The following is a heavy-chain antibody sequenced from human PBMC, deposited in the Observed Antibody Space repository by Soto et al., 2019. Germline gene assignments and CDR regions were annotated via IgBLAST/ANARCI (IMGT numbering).Heavy chain of an antibody. V-gene: IGHV1-18*01. CDR3: AGMFWFGDLLFDY. D-gene: IGHD3-10*01. Sequence: ASVKVSCKASGYTFTSYGISWVLQAPGQGLEWMGWISAYNGNTNYAQKLQGRVTMTTDTSTSTAYMELRSLRSDDTAVYFCAGMFWFGDLLFDYWGPGTLVTVSS. CDR2: ISAYNGNT. CDR1: GYTFTSYG. J-gene: IGHJ4*02.